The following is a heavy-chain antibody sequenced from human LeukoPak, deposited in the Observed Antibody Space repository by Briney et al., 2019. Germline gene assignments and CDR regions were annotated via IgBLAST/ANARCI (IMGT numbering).Heavy chain of an antibody. D-gene: IGHD6-13*01. J-gene: IGHJ4*02. CDR1: GFTFSSYS. CDR2: ISSSSSYI. Sequence: TGGSLRVSCAASGFTFSSYSMKWVRQAPGKGLEWVSSISSSSSYIYYADSVKGRFTISRDNATNSLYLQMNSLRAEDTAVYYCAREGIAAAGIDYWGQGTLVTVSS. CDR3: AREGIAAAGIDY. V-gene: IGHV3-21*01.